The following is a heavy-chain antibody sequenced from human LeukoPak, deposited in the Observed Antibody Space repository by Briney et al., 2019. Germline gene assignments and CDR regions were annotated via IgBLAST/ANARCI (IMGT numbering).Heavy chain of an antibody. D-gene: IGHD1-1*01. J-gene: IGHJ4*02. CDR2: INSDGSST. CDR3: ARVPVRTGTPMGELN. V-gene: IGHV3-74*01. Sequence: GGSLRLSCAASGFTFSSYWMHWVRQAPGKGLVWVSRINSDGSSTSYADSVKGRFTISRDNAKNTLYLQMNSLRAEDTAVYYCARVPVRTGTPMGELNWGPGTLVTVSS. CDR1: GFTFSSYW.